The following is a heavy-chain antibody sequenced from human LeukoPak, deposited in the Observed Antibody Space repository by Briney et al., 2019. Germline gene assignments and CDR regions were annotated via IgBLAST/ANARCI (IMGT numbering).Heavy chain of an antibody. CDR1: GFTFSSYG. J-gene: IGHJ4*02. D-gene: IGHD1-26*01. CDR3: ARPTYSGSYYWFDY. CDR2: IWYDGSNK. Sequence: GGSLRLSCAASGFTFSSYGMHWVRQAPGKGLEWVAVIWYDGSNKYYADSVKGRFTISRDNSKNTLYLQMNSLRAEDAAVYYCARPTYSGSYYWFDYWGQGTLVTVSS. V-gene: IGHV3-33*01.